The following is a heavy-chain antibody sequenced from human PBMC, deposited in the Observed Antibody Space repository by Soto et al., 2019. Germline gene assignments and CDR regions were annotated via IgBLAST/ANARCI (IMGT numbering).Heavy chain of an antibody. CDR1: GFSLSNYN. V-gene: IGHV3-48*02. J-gene: IGHJ4*02. CDR2: ITDSSDTV. CDR3: ARDFGHGYYLDY. Sequence: GGALRLSCIASGFSLSNYNMNWVRQAPGKGLEWVSYITDSSDTVHYADSVRGRFTISRDNAESSLYLQMNSLRDEDTAVYFCARDFGHGYYLDYWGRGTLVTVSS. D-gene: IGHD3-3*01.